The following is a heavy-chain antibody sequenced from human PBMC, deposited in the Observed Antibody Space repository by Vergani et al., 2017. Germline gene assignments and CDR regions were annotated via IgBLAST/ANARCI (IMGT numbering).Heavy chain of an antibody. CDR2: IIPIFGTA. V-gene: IGHV1-69*01. J-gene: IGHJ3*02. CDR3: AIIAVAGSGDAFDI. D-gene: IGHD6-19*01. Sequence: QVQLVQSGAEVKKPGSSVKVSCKASGGAFSSYAISWVRQAPGQGLEWMGGIIPIFGTANYAQKFQGRVTIAADESTSTAYMELSSLRSEDTAVYYCAIIAVAGSGDAFDIWGQGTMVTVSS. CDR1: GGAFSSYA.